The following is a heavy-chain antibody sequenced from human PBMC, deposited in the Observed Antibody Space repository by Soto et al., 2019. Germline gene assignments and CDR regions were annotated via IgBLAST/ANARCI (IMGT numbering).Heavy chain of an antibody. V-gene: IGHV3-23*01. J-gene: IGHJ4*02. CDR3: AKTSNQIPLIRGVGSFDY. CDR1: GFTFSNYG. Sequence: GGSLRLSCAASGFTFSNYGMSWVRQAPGKGLEWVSSISNSGGSTYYADSVKGRFTISRDTSKNTLYLQMDSLRVEDTAIYYCAKTSNQIPLIRGVGSFDYWGQGTLVTVSS. CDR2: ISNSGGST. D-gene: IGHD3-10*01.